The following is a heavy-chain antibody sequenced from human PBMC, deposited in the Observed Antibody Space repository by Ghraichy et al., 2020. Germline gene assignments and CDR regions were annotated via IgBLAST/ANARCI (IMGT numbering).Heavy chain of an antibody. V-gene: IGHV1-2*04. D-gene: IGHD2-2*01. J-gene: IGHJ5*01. Sequence: ASVKVSCKASGYTFSGNYIHWVRQAPGQGLEWMGRINPKSGFTNYGQTFQGWVTLTRDTSISTVYMELGRLRYDDTAVYYCARDPGYCSSTSCYGWFDSWGQGTLITVSS. CDR1: GYTFSGNY. CDR2: INPKSGFT. CDR3: ARDPGYCSSTSCYGWFDS.